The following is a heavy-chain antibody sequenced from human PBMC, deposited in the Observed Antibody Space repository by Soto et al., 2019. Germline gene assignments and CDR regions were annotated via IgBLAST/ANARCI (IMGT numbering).Heavy chain of an antibody. CDR2: ISGNNGNT. D-gene: IGHD3-16*01. CDR1: GYTFPSYD. Sequence: GASVKVSCKTSGYTFPSYDISWVRQAPGQGLEWMGWISGNNGNTNYAQKFQGRVTMTTDTSTSTAYMELWSLTSDDTAVYYCAGGGAFDIWGQGTMVTVS. CDR3: AGGGAFDI. V-gene: IGHV1-18*01. J-gene: IGHJ3*02.